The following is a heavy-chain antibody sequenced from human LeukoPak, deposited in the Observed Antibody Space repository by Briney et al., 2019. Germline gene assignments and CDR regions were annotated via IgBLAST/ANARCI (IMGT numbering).Heavy chain of an antibody. CDR3: AREAILLIAAAGTSDY. V-gene: IGHV1-2*02. CDR1: GYTFTGYY. Sequence: ASVKVSCKASGYTFTGYYMHWVRQAPGQGLEWMGWINPNSGGTNYAQKFQGRVTMTRDTSISTAYMELSRLRSDDTAMYYCAREAILLIAAAGTSDYWGQGTLVTVSS. CDR2: INPNSGGT. D-gene: IGHD6-13*01. J-gene: IGHJ4*02.